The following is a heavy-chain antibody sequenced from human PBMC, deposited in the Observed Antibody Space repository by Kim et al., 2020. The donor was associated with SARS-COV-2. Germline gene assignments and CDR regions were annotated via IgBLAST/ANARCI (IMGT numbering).Heavy chain of an antibody. J-gene: IGHJ2*01. V-gene: IGHV7-4-1*02. D-gene: IGHD3-3*01. Sequence: ASVKVSCKASGYTFTSYAMNWVRQAPGQGLEWMGWINTNTGNPTYAQGFTGRFVFSLDTSVSTAYLQISSLKAEDTAVYYCAFQIGVGHHTDWYFDLWGRGTLVTVSS. CDR3: AFQIGVGHHTDWYFDL. CDR2: INTNTGNP. CDR1: GYTFTSYA.